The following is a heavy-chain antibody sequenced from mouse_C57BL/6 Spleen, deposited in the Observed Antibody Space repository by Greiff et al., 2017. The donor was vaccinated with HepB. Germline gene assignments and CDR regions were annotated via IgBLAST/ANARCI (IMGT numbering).Heavy chain of an antibody. CDR1: GFTFSSYA. V-gene: IGHV5-9-1*02. CDR3: TREGYDSSWFAY. CDR2: ISSGGDYI. J-gene: IGHJ3*01. D-gene: IGHD2-4*01. Sequence: EVKLMESGEGLVKPGGSLKLSCAASGFTFSSYAMSWVRQTPEKRLEWVAYISSGGDYIYYADTVKGRFTISRANARNTLYLQMSSLKSEDTAMYYCTREGYDSSWFAYWGQGTLVTVSA.